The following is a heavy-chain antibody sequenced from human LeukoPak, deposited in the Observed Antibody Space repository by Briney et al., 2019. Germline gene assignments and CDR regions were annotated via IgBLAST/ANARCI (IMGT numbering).Heavy chain of an antibody. CDR2: IIPILGIA. CDR3: ARVKYYYDNYYFDY. J-gene: IGHJ4*02. V-gene: IGHV1-69*04. CDR1: GGTFSSYA. D-gene: IGHD3-22*01. Sequence: ASVKVSCKASGGTFSSYAISWVRQAPGQGLEWMGRIIPILGIANYAQKFQGRVTITADESTSTAYMELSSLRSEDTAVYYCARVKYYYDNYYFDYWGQGTLVTVSS.